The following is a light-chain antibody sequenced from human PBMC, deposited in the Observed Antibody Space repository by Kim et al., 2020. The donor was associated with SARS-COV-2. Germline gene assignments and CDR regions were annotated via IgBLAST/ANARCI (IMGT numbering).Light chain of an antibody. J-gene: IGLJ3*02. V-gene: IGLV3-1*01. CDR3: QAWDSSTWV. Sequence: SYELTQPPSVSVSPGQTASITCSGDKLGDKYACWYQQKPGQSPVLVIYQDSKRPSGIPERLSGSNSGSTATLTISGTQAMDEADYYCQAWDSSTWVFGGGTQLTVL. CDR2: QDS. CDR1: KLGDKY.